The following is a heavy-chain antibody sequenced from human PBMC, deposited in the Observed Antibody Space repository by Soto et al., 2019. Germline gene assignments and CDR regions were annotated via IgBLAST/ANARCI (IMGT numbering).Heavy chain of an antibody. Sequence: SETLSLTCTVSGGSVSSGSYYWSWIRQPPGKGLEWIGYIYYSGSTNYNPSLKSRVTISVDTSKNQFSLKLSSVTAADTAVYYCARAYLEKATISQGFDPWGQGTLVTVSS. CDR1: GGSVSSGSYY. CDR3: ARAYLEKATISQGFDP. D-gene: IGHD5-12*01. V-gene: IGHV4-61*01. J-gene: IGHJ5*02. CDR2: IYYSGST.